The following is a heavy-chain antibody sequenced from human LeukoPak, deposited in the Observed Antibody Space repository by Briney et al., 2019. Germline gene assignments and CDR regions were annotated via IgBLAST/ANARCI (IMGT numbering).Heavy chain of an antibody. CDR3: ARCLAPHCSGGSNPLDS. D-gene: IGHD2-15*01. J-gene: IGHJ4*02. Sequence: AGGSLRLSCAASGFTFSSYGMHCVRQAPGKGLEGVAVIWYDGSNKYYADSVKGRFTISRDNSKNTLYLQMNSLKAEDTAVYYCARCLAPHCSGGSNPLDSWGQGTLVTVSS. CDR2: IWYDGSNK. V-gene: IGHV3-33*01. CDR1: GFTFSSYG.